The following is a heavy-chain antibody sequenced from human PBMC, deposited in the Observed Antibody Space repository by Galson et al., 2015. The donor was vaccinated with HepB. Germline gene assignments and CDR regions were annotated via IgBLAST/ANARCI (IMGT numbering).Heavy chain of an antibody. CDR1: GFTFSNYA. J-gene: IGHJ6*02. V-gene: IGHV3-9*01. Sequence: SLRLSCAASGFTFSNYAMHWVRQVPGKGLEWVSGISWNSGSIKYADSVKGQFTISRDNAKNSLYLQMNSLRAEDTALYYCAKDRTDYYYGMDVWGQGTTVTVSS. CDR2: ISWNSGSI. CDR3: AKDRTDYYYGMDV.